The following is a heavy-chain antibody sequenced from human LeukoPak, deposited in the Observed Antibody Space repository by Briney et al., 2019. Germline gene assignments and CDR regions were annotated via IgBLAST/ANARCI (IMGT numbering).Heavy chain of an antibody. D-gene: IGHD3-22*01. CDR1: GGTFSSYA. V-gene: IGHV1-69*04. Sequence: SVKVSCKASGGTFSSYAISWVRQAPGQGLEWVGRIIPIFGIANYAQKFQGRVTITADRSTSTAYMELSSLRSEDTAVYYCARAAPKYYYDSSGSIPAGYWGQGTLVTVSS. CDR3: ARAAPKYYYDSSGSIPAGY. CDR2: IIPIFGIA. J-gene: IGHJ4*02.